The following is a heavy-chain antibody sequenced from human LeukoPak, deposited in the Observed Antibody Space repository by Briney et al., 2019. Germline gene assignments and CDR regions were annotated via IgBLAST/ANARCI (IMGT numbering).Heavy chain of an antibody. CDR1: GFTFSSYG. Sequence: GGSLRLSCAASGFTFSSYGMHWVRQAPGKGLEWVAVISYDGSNKYYADSVKGRFTISRDNSKNTLHLQMNSLRAEDTAVYYCAREDGAVADHWGQGTLVTVSS. J-gene: IGHJ4*02. D-gene: IGHD6-19*01. CDR3: AREDGAVADH. V-gene: IGHV3-30*03. CDR2: ISYDGSNK.